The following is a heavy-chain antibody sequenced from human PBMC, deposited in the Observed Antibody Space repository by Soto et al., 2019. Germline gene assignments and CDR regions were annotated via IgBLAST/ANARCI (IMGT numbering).Heavy chain of an antibody. D-gene: IGHD6-6*01. CDR1: GFTFSSYA. Sequence: GGSLRLSXAASGFTFSSYAMSWVRQAPGKGLEWVSAISGSGGSTYYADSVKGRFTISRDNSKNTLYLQMNSLRAEDTAVYYCAKHPIAARHDPYYYYGMDVWGQGTTVTVSS. CDR3: AKHPIAARHDPYYYYGMDV. J-gene: IGHJ6*02. CDR2: ISGSGGST. V-gene: IGHV3-23*01.